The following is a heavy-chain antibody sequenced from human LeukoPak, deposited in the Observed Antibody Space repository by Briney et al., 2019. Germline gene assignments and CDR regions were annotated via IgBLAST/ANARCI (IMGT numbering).Heavy chain of an antibody. CDR1: GFTFSSYA. J-gene: IGHJ6*02. CDR2: ISYDGSNK. V-gene: IGHV3-30-3*01. D-gene: IGHD3-9*01. Sequence: GGSPRLSCAASGFTFSSYAMHWVRQAPGKGLEWVAVISYDGSNKYYADSVKGRFTISRDNSKNTLYLQMNSLRAEDTAVYYCAREGAVYFDWLGRYGMDVWGQGTTVTVSS. CDR3: AREGAVYFDWLGRYGMDV.